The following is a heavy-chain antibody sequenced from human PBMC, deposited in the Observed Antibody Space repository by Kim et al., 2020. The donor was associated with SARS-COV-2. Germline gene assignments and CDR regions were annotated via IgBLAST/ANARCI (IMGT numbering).Heavy chain of an antibody. CDR2: FDPEDGET. D-gene: IGHD4-17*01. J-gene: IGHJ5*02. Sequence: ASVKVSCKVSGYTLTELSMHWVRQAPGKGLEWMGGFDPEDGETIYAQKFQGRVTMTEDTSTDTAYMELSSLRSEDTAVYYCATSPAPYGDEANWFDPWGQGTLVTVSS. CDR3: ATSPAPYGDEANWFDP. V-gene: IGHV1-24*01. CDR1: GYTLTELS.